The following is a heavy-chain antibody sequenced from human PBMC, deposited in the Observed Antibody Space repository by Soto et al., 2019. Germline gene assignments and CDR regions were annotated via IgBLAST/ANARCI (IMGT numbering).Heavy chain of an antibody. V-gene: IGHV3-30*09. D-gene: IGHD5-12*01. J-gene: IGHJ4*02. CDR3: ARADGYHLPPNY. CDR2: ISYDGSNQ. Sequence: QVPLVESGGGVVQPGRCLRRPCASSGFTFSSYAMHWVRQAPGAGLELVAVISYDGSNQYYADSVKGRFAISRYNSKNSLSKQMNSLRAENTAVYYCARADGYHLPPNYLGQGTLVPVSS. CDR1: GFTFSSYA.